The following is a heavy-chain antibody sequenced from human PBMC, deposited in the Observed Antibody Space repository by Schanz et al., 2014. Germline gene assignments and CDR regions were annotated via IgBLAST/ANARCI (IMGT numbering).Heavy chain of an antibody. CDR1: GFTFSSYA. J-gene: IGHJ4*02. Sequence: QVQLLQFGGGVVQPGRSLRLSCAASGFTFSSYAMHWVRQAPGKGLEWVALISNDGSIKYYADSVEGRFTISRDNSRNTLYLQMNSLRTEDTAVYYCASPSGYSDYGTYFDYWGQGTPVTVSS. CDR3: ASPSGYSDYGTYFDY. V-gene: IGHV3-30-3*01. D-gene: IGHD5-12*01. CDR2: ISNDGSIK.